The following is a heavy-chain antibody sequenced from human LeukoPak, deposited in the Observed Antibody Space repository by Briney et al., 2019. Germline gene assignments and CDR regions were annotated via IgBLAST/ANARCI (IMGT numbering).Heavy chain of an antibody. CDR3: ARDMLYDFWSGLDY. D-gene: IGHD3-3*01. CDR2: ISSSSSYI. CDR1: GFTFSSYS. Sequence: GGSLRLSCAASGFTFSSYSMNWVRQAPGKGLEWVSSISSSSSYIYYADSVKGRFTISRDNAKNSLYLQMNSLRAEDTAVYYCARDMLYDFWSGLDYWGQGTLVTVSS. V-gene: IGHV3-21*01. J-gene: IGHJ4*02.